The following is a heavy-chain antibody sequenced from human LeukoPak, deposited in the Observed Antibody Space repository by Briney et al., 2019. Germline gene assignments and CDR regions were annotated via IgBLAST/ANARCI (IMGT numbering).Heavy chain of an antibody. CDR2: ISSSSSTI. J-gene: IGHJ4*02. V-gene: IGHV3-48*04. Sequence: GGSLRLSCAASGFTFSSYSMNWVRQAPGKGLEWVSYISSSSSTIYYADSVKGRFTISRDNAKNSLYLQMNSLRAEDTAVYYCARGTVVTPTGCDYWGQGTLVTVSS. CDR3: ARGTVVTPTGCDY. D-gene: IGHD4-23*01. CDR1: GFTFSSYS.